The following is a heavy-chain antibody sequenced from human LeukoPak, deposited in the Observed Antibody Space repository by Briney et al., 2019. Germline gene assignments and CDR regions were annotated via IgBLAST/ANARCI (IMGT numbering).Heavy chain of an antibody. V-gene: IGHV4-34*01. CDR1: GGSFSGYY. Sequence: SETLSLTCAVYGGSFSGYYWSWIRQPPGKGLVWIGEINHSGSTNYNPSLKSRVTISVDTSKNQFSLKLSSVTAADTAVYYCARGFGTNDAFDIWGQGTMVTVSS. CDR2: INHSGST. D-gene: IGHD1-14*01. CDR3: ARGFGTNDAFDI. J-gene: IGHJ3*02.